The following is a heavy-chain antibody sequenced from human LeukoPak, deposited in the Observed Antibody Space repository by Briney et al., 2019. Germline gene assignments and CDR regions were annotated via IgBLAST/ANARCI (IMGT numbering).Heavy chain of an antibody. CDR2: IYTSGST. CDR3: ARGAAEWLVQDY. V-gene: IGHV4-61*02. J-gene: IGHJ4*02. CDR1: GGSIGSGSYY. D-gene: IGHD6-19*01. Sequence: SETLSLTCTVSGGSIGSGSYYWSWIRQPAGKGLEWIGRIYTSGSTNYNPSLKSRVTISVDTSKNQFSLKLSSVTAADTAVYYCARGAAEWLVQDYWGQGTLVTVSS.